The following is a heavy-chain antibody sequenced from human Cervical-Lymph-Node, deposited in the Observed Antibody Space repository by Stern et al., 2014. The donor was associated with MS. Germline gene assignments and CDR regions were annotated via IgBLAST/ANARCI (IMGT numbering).Heavy chain of an antibody. D-gene: IGHD4-17*01. V-gene: IGHV2-5*02. Sequence: QITLKESGPTLVKPTQTLTLTCTCSGFSLNTDGVGVGWIRQPPGKALEWLADIFWDDDERYSPSLKSRRSITKDTSKNQVVLTMANMVPVDTATYYCAHTTVTFDEAYGLDVWGQGTTVTVSS. CDR1: GFSLNTDGVG. J-gene: IGHJ6*02. CDR2: IFWDDDE. CDR3: AHTTVTFDEAYGLDV.